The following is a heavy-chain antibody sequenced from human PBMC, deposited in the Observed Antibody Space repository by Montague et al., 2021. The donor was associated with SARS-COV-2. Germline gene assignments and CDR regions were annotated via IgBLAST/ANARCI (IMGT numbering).Heavy chain of an antibody. D-gene: IGHD4-11*01. Sequence: SETLSLTCAVSGVSITSTNWWCLVRQPPGKGLEWIGEISYGGIATYNPSLQSRATISMDRSRNRFSLKLSAVTAADTAIYYCAGKVLTVPADYWGQGTLVTVS. V-gene: IGHV4-4*02. J-gene: IGHJ4*02. CDR3: AGKVLTVPADY. CDR2: ISYGGIA. CDR1: GVSITSTNW.